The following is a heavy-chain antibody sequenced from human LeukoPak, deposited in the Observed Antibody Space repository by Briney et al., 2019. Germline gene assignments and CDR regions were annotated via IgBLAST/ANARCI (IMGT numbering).Heavy chain of an antibody. V-gene: IGHV3-21*01. J-gene: IGHJ2*01. CDR3: AKKRGAYDIPYWYFDV. CDR1: GFTFSTYS. D-gene: IGHD5-12*01. CDR2: ISGTSSYI. Sequence: PGGSLRLSCAASGFTFSTYSMNWVRQAPGKGLEWVSSISGTSSYIYYADSVKGRFTISRDNAKNSLSLQMNSLRAEDTAVYYCAKKRGAYDIPYWYFDVWGRGTLVTVSS.